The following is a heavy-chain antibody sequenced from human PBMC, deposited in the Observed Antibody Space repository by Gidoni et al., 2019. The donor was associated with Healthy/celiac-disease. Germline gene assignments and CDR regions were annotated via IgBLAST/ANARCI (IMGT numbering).Heavy chain of an antibody. J-gene: IGHJ4*02. D-gene: IGHD2-15*01. CDR2: ISSSSSYI. V-gene: IGHV3-21*01. Sequence: EVQLVESGGGLVKPGGSLRLSCPASGFTFTRYSMNCVRQSTGKWLEWVSSISSSSSYIYYADSVKGRFTISRDNAKNSLYLQMNSLRAEDTAVYYCADTPPYCSGGSCYSDWGQGTLVTVSS. CDR3: ADTPPYCSGGSCYSD. CDR1: GFTFTRYS.